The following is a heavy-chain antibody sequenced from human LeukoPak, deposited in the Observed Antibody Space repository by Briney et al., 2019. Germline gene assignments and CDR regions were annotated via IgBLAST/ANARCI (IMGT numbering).Heavy chain of an antibody. V-gene: IGHV4-4*07. Sequence: SETLSLTCTVPVGSISSYYWSWIRQPAGKGLEWIGRIYTSGSTNYNPSLKSRVTMSVDTSKNQFSLKLSSVTAADTAEYCCARDFRSYPDPGYYYMDVWGKGTTVTVSS. CDR3: ARDFRSYPDPGYYYMDV. CDR1: VGSISSYY. J-gene: IGHJ6*03. CDR2: IYTSGST. D-gene: IGHD1-26*01.